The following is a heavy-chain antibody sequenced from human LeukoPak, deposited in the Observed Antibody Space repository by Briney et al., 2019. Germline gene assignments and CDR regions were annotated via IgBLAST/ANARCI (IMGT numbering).Heavy chain of an antibody. CDR1: GGTFSSYA. V-gene: IGHV1-69*13. D-gene: IGHD2-2*01. J-gene: IGHJ4*02. CDR2: IIPIFGTA. CDR3: AAVVPAVMGYFDY. Sequence: ASVKVSCKASGGTFSSYALSWVRQAPGQGLEWMGGIIPIFGTANYAPKFQGRVTITADESTSTAYMELSSLRSEDTAVYYCAAVVPAVMGYFDYWGQGTLVTVSS.